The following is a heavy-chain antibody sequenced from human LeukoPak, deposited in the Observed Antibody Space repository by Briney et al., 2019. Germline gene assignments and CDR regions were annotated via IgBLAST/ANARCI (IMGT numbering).Heavy chain of an antibody. CDR2: INAGNGNT. V-gene: IGHV1-3*01. Sequence: ASVKVSCKASGYTFTTYAMHWVRQVPGQRREWMGWINAGNGNTKYSQKFQARVTITRDTSASTAYMELSSLRAEDTDVYYCARDPIGSRWPYYFDYWGQGTLVTVSS. D-gene: IGHD6-13*01. J-gene: IGHJ4*02. CDR3: ARDPIGSRWPYYFDY. CDR1: GYTFTTYA.